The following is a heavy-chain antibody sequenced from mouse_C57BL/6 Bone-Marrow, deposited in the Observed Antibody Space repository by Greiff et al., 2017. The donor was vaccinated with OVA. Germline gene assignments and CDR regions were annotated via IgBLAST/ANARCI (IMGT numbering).Heavy chain of an antibody. CDR2: IYPGSGNT. D-gene: IGHD1-1*01. V-gene: IGHV1-66*01. Sequence: VQLQQSGPELVKPGASVKISCTASGYSFTSYYIHWVKQRPGPGLEWIGWIYPGSGNTKYNAKFKGKATLTADTSSSTAYMQLSSLTSEDSAVYYCARSGTTVVATDYWGQGTTLTVSS. CDR1: GYSFTSYY. CDR3: ARSGTTVVATDY. J-gene: IGHJ2*01.